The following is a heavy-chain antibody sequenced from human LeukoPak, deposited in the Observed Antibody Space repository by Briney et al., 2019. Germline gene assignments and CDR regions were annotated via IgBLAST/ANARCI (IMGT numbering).Heavy chain of an antibody. D-gene: IGHD3-3*01. V-gene: IGHV1-2*02. CDR1: GYTFTGYY. CDR2: INPNSGGT. CDR3: ARDKGDFWSGYYLLFDY. Sequence: GASVKVSCKASGYTFTGYYMHWVRQAPGQGLEWMGWINPNSGGTNCAQKFEGRVTMTRDTSISTAYMELSRLRCDDTAVYYWARDKGDFWSGYYLLFDYWGQGTLVTVSS. J-gene: IGHJ4*02.